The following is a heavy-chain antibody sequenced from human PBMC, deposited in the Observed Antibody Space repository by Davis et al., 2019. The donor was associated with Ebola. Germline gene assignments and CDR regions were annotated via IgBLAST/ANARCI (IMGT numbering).Heavy chain of an antibody. V-gene: IGHV4-59*01. CDR2: IYYSGST. J-gene: IGHJ6*04. CDR1: GGSISSYY. CDR3: ARRLGVSYGWGMDV. D-gene: IGHD3-22*01. Sequence: SETLSLTCTVSGGSISSYYWSWIRQPPGKGLEWIGYIYYSGSTNYNPSLKSRVTISVDTSKNQFSLKLSSVTAADTAVYYCARRLGVSYGWGMDVWGKGTTVTVSS.